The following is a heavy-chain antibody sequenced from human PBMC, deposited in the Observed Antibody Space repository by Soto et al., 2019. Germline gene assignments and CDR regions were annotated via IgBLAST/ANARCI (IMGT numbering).Heavy chain of an antibody. CDR1: GFTFSSYD. D-gene: IGHD3-3*01. J-gene: IGHJ4*02. CDR3: AKAPFMAPNYDFWSGYDYYFDY. Sequence: GGSLRLSCSASGFTFSSYDIHWVRQAPGKGLEYVSSISSDGSTYYAVSVKGRFTISRDNSRNTLYLRMSSLRAEDTAIYYCAKAPFMAPNYDFWSGYDYYFDYWGQGTLVTVSS. CDR2: ISSDGST. V-gene: IGHV3-64D*06.